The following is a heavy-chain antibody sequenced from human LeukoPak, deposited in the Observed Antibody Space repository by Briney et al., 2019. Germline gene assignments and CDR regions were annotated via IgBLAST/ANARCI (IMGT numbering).Heavy chain of an antibody. V-gene: IGHV3-53*01. D-gene: IGHD5-18*01. CDR1: GFTVSSNY. J-gene: IGHJ6*03. CDR3: ARLDTALVSYYYYYFMDV. Sequence: GGSLRLSCAASGFTVSSNYMSWVRQAPGKGLEWVSLIYSGGSTYYADSVKGRFTISRDNSKNTLYLQMNSLRAEDTAVYYCARLDTALVSYYYYYFMDVWGKGTTVTVS. CDR2: IYSGGST.